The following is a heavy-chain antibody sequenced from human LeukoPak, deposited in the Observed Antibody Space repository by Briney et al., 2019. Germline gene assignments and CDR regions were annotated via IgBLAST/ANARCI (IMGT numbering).Heavy chain of an antibody. CDR2: ISSSSSYI. V-gene: IGHV3-21*01. J-gene: IGHJ4*02. Sequence: PGRSLRLSCAASGFTFSSYSMNWVRQAPGKGLEWVSSISSSSSYIYYADSVKGRFTISRDNAKNSLYLQMNSLRAEDTAVYYCARDRQDYYDSSGYYGDYWGQGTLVTVSS. CDR1: GFTFSSYS. CDR3: ARDRQDYYDSSGYYGDY. D-gene: IGHD3-22*01.